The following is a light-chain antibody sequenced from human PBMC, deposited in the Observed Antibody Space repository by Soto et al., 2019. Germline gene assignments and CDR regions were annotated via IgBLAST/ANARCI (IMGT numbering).Light chain of an antibody. J-gene: IGKJ2*01. CDR3: QQYNDFQYT. Sequence: DIQMTQSPPTLSASVGDGVSITCRASQSLGSDLAWYQQKPGKAHKLLIYKATNLQRGVPSRFSGSGSGTDFSLTISSLQPEDSATYYCQQYNDFQYTFGQGTKVEI. V-gene: IGKV1-5*03. CDR2: KAT. CDR1: QSLGSD.